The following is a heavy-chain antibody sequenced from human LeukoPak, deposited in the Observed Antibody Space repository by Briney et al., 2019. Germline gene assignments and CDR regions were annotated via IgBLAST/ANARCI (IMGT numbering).Heavy chain of an antibody. CDR1: GGSISSGGYY. CDR2: IYYSGST. J-gene: IGHJ3*02. D-gene: IGHD3-10*01. CDR3: ARVVRGAFDI. Sequence: PSQTLSLTCTVSGGSISSGGYYWSWIRQHPGKGLEWIGYIYYSGSTYYTPSLKNRVTISVATSKNQFSLRLSSVTAADTAVYYCARVVRGAFDIWGQGTMVTVSS. V-gene: IGHV4-31*03.